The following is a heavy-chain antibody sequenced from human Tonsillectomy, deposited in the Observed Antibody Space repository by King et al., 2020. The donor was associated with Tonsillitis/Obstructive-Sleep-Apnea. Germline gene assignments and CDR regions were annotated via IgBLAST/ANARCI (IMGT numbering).Heavy chain of an antibody. D-gene: IGHD3-16*01. V-gene: IGHV1-24*01. Sequence: VQLVQSGAEVKKPGASVKVSCKISGYTLTELSIHWVRQAPGKGLEWMGGFDPEDGKTIYAQEFQGRVTMTEDTSTDTACMDLNSLRSEDTGVYFCATGPQGDWFDPWGQGTLVTVSS. CDR2: FDPEDGKT. CDR1: GYTLTELS. CDR3: ATGPQGDWFDP. J-gene: IGHJ5*02.